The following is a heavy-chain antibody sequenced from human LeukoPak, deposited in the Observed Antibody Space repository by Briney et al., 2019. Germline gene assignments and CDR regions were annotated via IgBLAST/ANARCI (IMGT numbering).Heavy chain of an antibody. CDR1: GFTFSSYA. V-gene: IGHV3-23*01. D-gene: IGHD1-26*01. CDR3: TTDGVGVEGATYDN. Sequence: GGSLRLSCAASGFTFSSYAMSWVRQAPGKGLEWVSAISGGLGTTYYADSVKGRLTISRDNSKNTLYLRMNSLRAEDTAVYYCTTDGVGVEGATYDNWGQGTLVSVSS. CDR2: ISGGLGTT. J-gene: IGHJ4*02.